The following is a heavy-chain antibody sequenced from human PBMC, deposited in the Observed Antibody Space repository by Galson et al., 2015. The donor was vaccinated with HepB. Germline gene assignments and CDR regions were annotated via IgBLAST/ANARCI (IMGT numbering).Heavy chain of an antibody. Sequence: SLRLSCAASGFTFSSYAMHWVRQAPGKGLEWVAVISYDGSNKYYADSVKGRFTISRDNSKNTLYLQMNSLRAEDTAVYYCARDIPYYYDSSGYPDYWGQGTLVTVSS. CDR2: ISYDGSNK. CDR3: ARDIPYYYDSSGYPDY. J-gene: IGHJ4*02. CDR1: GFTFSSYA. D-gene: IGHD3-22*01. V-gene: IGHV3-30-3*01.